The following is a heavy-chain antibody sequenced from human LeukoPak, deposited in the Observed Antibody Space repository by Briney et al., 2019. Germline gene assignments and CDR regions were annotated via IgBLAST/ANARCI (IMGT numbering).Heavy chain of an antibody. J-gene: IGHJ4*02. CDR1: GYTFTNYH. CDR2: INPNTGDR. V-gene: IGHV1-8*03. Sequence: ASLKVSCKASGYTFTNYHINWVRQAPGQGLEWMGWINPNTGDRGYAQKFQGRVSITSDTFISTAYMELGSPRSEDTAVYFCARTTSLTASGYDYWGQGTLVTVSS. D-gene: IGHD4-17*01. CDR3: ARTTSLTASGYDY.